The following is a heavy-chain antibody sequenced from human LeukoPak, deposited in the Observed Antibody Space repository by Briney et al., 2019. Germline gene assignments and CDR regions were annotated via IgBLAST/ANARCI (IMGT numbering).Heavy chain of an antibody. J-gene: IGHJ4*02. Sequence: SETLSLTCAVYGGSYSGYYWSWIRQPPGKGLEWIGESNHSGSTNYNPSLKSRVTISVDTSKNQFSLKLSSVTAADTAVYYCARLSLRGFVDYWGQGTLVTVSS. CDR2: SNHSGST. D-gene: IGHD2-21*01. CDR3: ARLSLRGFVDY. CDR1: GGSYSGYY. V-gene: IGHV4-34*01.